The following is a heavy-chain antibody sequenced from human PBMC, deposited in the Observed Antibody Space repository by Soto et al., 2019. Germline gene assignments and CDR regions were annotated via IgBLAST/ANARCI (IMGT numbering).Heavy chain of an antibody. CDR2: INPNSGGT. D-gene: IGHD6-13*01. J-gene: IGHJ4*02. Sequence: ASVKVSCKASGYTFTGYYMHWVRQAPGQGLEWLGWINPNSGGTNYAQKFQGWVTMTRDTSISTAYMELSRLRSDDTAVYYCARDKIAAAGTLGYWGQGTLVTVSS. V-gene: IGHV1-2*04. CDR1: GYTFTGYY. CDR3: ARDKIAAAGTLGY.